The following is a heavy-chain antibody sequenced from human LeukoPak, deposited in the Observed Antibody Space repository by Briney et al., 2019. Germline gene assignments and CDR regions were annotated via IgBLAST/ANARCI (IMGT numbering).Heavy chain of an antibody. CDR2: IWYDGSII. J-gene: IGHJ4*02. V-gene: IGHV3-33*01. Sequence: GGSLRLSCAASGFSFSGYGVHWVCATPGKGLERVAVIWYDGSIIYYADTVKGRFTISRDNSTNTLYLQMNSLRAEDTAVYYCARGGYSYGYRFDYWGQGTLVTVSS. D-gene: IGHD5-18*01. CDR1: GFSFSGYG. CDR3: ARGGYSYGYRFDY.